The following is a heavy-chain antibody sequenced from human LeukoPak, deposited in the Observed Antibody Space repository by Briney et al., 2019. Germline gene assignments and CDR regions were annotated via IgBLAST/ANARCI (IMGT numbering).Heavy chain of an antibody. Sequence: PGGSLRLSCAASGFTVSSNYMSWVRQAPGKGLEWVSVIYSGGSTYYADSVRGRITISRDNSKNTLYLQMNSLRAEDTAVYYCAKRNIAAAGRGIDYWGQGTLVTVSS. CDR3: AKRNIAAAGRGIDY. V-gene: IGHV3-66*01. CDR1: GFTVSSNY. CDR2: IYSGGST. D-gene: IGHD6-13*01. J-gene: IGHJ4*02.